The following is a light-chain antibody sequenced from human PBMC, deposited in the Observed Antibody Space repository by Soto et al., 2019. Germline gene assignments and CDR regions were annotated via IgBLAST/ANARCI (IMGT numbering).Light chain of an antibody. CDR2: DAS. J-gene: IGKJ5*01. CDR3: QQYNSYSIT. CDR1: QSISSW. V-gene: IGKV1-5*01. Sequence: DIQMTQTTSTLSGSLGDSVTSTCRASQSISSWLAWYQQKPGKAPKLLIYDASSLESGVPSRFSGSGSGTEFTLTISSLQPDDFATYYCQQYNSYSITFGQGTRLEIK.